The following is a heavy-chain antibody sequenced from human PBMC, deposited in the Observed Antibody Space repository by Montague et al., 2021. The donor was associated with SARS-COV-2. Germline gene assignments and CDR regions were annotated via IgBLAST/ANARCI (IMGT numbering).Heavy chain of an antibody. CDR2: ISGFGGGT. V-gene: IGHV3-23*01. D-gene: IGHD1-14*01. CDR1: GFIFTNYG. J-gene: IGHJ5*02. Sequence: SLRLSCEASGFIFTNYGMNWVRRAPGKGLESVAGISGFGGGTYYSDSVKGRFTISRATSNSTLFLQMDGLRAEDTAIYYCAKSFSGTRNWFDIWGQGTLVTVSS. CDR3: AKSFSGTRNWFDI.